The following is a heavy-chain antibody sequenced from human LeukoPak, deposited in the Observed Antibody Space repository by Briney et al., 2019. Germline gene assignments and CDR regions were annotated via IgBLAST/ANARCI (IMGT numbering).Heavy chain of an antibody. J-gene: IGHJ5*02. CDR2: IYPGDSRT. Sequence: PGESLEISCKGSGYSFSDYWIGWVRQIPGKGLEWMAVIYPGDSRTRYNPSFQGQVTISVDKSINTAYLKWSSLKASDTALYYCACRMFASNWFQPWGQGTLVTVSS. D-gene: IGHD3-10*02. CDR1: GYSFSDYW. CDR3: ACRMFASNWFQP. V-gene: IGHV5-51*03.